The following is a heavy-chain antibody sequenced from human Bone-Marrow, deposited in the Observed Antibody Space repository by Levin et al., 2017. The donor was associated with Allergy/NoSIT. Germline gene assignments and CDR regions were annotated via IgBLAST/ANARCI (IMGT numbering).Heavy chain of an antibody. J-gene: IGHJ4*02. CDR2: TYHSGNT. CDR3: TREDGSTIDY. Sequence: PSETLSLTCTVSGGSISSGGNYWSWIRQQPGTGLEWIGYTYHSGNTYYNPSLKSRVMISVDTSKNQFSLKVSSVTAADTAVYYCTREDGSTIDYWGQGILVTVSS. CDR1: GGSISSGGNY. V-gene: IGHV4-31*03. D-gene: IGHD1/OR15-1a*01.